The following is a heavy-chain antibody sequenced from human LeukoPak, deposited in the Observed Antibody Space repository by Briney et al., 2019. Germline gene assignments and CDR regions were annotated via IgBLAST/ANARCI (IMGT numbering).Heavy chain of an antibody. Sequence: SETLSLTCAVYGGSFSGYYWSWIRQPPGKGLEWIGEINHSGSTNYNPSLKSRVTISVDTSKNQFSLKLSSVTAADTAVYYCARDLNTAMVTPGYWGQGTLVTVSS. V-gene: IGHV4-34*01. CDR2: INHSGST. J-gene: IGHJ4*02. CDR1: GGSFSGYY. D-gene: IGHD5-18*01. CDR3: ARDLNTAMVTPGY.